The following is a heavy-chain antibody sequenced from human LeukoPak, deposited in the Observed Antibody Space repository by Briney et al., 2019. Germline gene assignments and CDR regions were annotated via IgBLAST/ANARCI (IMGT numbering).Heavy chain of an antibody. J-gene: IGHJ4*02. CDR1: GFSVSGDF. CDR3: VRGFRSADY. CDR2: IYSDGST. V-gene: IGHV3-66*02. Sequence: GGSLRLSCAASGFSVSGDFMSWVRQAPGKGLEWVSVIYSDGSTYYADSVKGRFTISRDNAKNTVYLQMNGLREEDTAVYYCVRGFRSADYWGQGTLVTVSS.